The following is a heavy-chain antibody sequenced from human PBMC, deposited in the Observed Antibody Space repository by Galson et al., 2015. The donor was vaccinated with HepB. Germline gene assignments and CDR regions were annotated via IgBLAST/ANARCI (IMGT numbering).Heavy chain of an antibody. V-gene: IGHV5-51*01. CDR1: GYSFTSYW. Sequence: QSGAEVKKPGESLKISCEISGYSFTSYWIGWVRQMPGKGLEWIGAISPGDSDTRYSPSFQGQVTISVDKSISTAYLQWSSLKASDTAIYYCARHLADGYNYCFRESYYYYMDVWGKGTTVTVSS. CDR3: ARHLADGYNYCFRESYYYYMDV. CDR2: ISPGDSDT. D-gene: IGHD5-24*01. J-gene: IGHJ6*03.